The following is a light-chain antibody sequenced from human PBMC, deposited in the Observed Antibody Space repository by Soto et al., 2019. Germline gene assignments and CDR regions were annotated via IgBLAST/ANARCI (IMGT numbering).Light chain of an antibody. J-gene: IGKJ1*01. Sequence: ELVLTQSPVTLSLSPGERATLSCRASQRVGGNYLAWYQQKRGQSPRLLIYDASSRATDIPDRFCGSGSGTDFTLTITKVEPEDFAVYYCQQYGSRTWTFGQGTKLEMK. CDR2: DAS. CDR3: QQYGSRTWT. CDR1: QRVGGNY. V-gene: IGKV3-20*01.